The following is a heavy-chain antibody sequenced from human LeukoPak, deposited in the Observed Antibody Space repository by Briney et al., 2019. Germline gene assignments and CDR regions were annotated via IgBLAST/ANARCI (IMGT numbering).Heavy chain of an antibody. CDR3: ARGPGAYCGGGCYPYFDS. Sequence: SETLSLTCTVSGGSISSGGYYWSWIRQHPGKGLEWIGYMSHSGNTYHNPSLRSRLTMSVDTSKNQFSLNLSSMTAADTAVYYCARGPGAYCGGGCYPYFDSWGQGALITVSS. V-gene: IGHV4-31*03. J-gene: IGHJ4*02. CDR2: MSHSGNT. CDR1: GGSISSGGYY. D-gene: IGHD2-21*02.